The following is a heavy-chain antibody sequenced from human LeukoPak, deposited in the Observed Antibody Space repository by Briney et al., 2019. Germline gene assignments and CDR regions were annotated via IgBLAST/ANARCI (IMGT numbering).Heavy chain of an antibody. CDR2: ISYDGSNK. CDR1: GFTFSSYG. D-gene: IGHD6-13*01. J-gene: IGHJ6*02. CDR3: AKVLTGIAAPWGMGV. Sequence: PGGSLRLSCAASGFTFSSYGMHWVRQAPGKGLEWVAVISYDGSNKYYADSVKGRFTISRDNSKNTLYLQMNSLRAEDTAVYYCAKVLTGIAAPWGMGVWGQGTTVTVSS. V-gene: IGHV3-30*18.